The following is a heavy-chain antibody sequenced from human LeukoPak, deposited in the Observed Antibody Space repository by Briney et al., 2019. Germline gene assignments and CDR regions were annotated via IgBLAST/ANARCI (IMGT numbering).Heavy chain of an antibody. J-gene: IGHJ4*02. D-gene: IGHD3-22*01. Sequence: SQTLSLTCAVYGGSFSGYYWSWIRQPPGKGLEWIGEINHSGSTNYNPSLKSRVTISVDASKKQFSLKLSSVTAADTAVYYCVTYYFDSSGPKKNYWGQGTLVTVSS. CDR1: GGSFSGYY. CDR3: VTYYFDSSGPKKNY. CDR2: INHSGST. V-gene: IGHV4-34*01.